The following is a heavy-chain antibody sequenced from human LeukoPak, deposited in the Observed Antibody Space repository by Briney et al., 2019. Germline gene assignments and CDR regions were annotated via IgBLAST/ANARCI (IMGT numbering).Heavy chain of an antibody. CDR2: IKHDGSEK. V-gene: IGHV3-7*01. J-gene: IGHJ6*04. CDR1: GFTFRNYW. CDR3: SSLSMGV. Sequence: GGSLRLSCAASGFTFRNYWMTWVRQAPGKGLEWVANIKHDGSEKYYMDSVKGRFTISRDNAKNSLYLQMSSLRAEDTAVYYCSSLSMGVWDKGTTVTVSS.